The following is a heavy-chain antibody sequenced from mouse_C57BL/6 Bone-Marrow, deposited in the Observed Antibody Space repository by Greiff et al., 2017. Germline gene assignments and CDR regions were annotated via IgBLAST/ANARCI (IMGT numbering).Heavy chain of an antibody. D-gene: IGHD3-2*02. V-gene: IGHV1-7*01. CDR2: INPSSGYT. CDR1: GYTFTSYW. J-gene: IGHJ4*01. Sequence: QVQLQQSGAELAKPGASVKLSCKASGYTFTSYWMHWVKQRPGQGLEWIGYINPSSGYTKYNQKFKDKATLTADKSSSTAYMQLSSLTYEDSAGYYCAKQLRPLYYAMDYWGQGTSVTVSS. CDR3: AKQLRPLYYAMDY.